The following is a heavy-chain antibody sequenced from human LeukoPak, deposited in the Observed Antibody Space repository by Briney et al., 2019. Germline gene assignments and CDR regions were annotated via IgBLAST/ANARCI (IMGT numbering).Heavy chain of an antibody. CDR2: IYPGDSDT. Sequence: GESLKISCKGSGYSFTSYWIGWVRQMPGKGLEWMGIIYPGDSDTRYSPSFQGQVTISADKSISTAYLQWSSLKASDTAMYYCARQVMITFGGVIGYDAFDIWGQGTMVTVSS. CDR3: ARQVMITFGGVIGYDAFDI. CDR1: GYSFTSYW. D-gene: IGHD3-16*02. V-gene: IGHV5-51*01. J-gene: IGHJ3*02.